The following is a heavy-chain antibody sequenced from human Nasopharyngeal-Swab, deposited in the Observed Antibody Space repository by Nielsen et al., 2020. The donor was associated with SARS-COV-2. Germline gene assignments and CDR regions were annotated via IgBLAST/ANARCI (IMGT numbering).Heavy chain of an antibody. CDR3: ATPVGDEGWGLYYYGMDV. CDR1: GFTFSDYY. J-gene: IGHJ6*02. D-gene: IGHD1-26*01. Sequence: GGSLRLSCAASGFTFSDYYMSWIRQAPGKGLEWVSYISSSGSTIYYADSVKGRFTISRDNAKNSLYLQMNSLRAEDTAVYYCATPVGDEGWGLYYYGMDVWGQGTTVTVSS. V-gene: IGHV3-11*04. CDR2: ISSSGSTI.